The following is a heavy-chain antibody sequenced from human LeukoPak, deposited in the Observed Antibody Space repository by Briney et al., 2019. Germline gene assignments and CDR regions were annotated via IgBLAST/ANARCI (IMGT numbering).Heavy chain of an antibody. Sequence: GGSLRLSCAASGFKFSNHWMHWVRQSPGKGLVRVARINNDGSDTSHADSVEGRFTISRDNAENTLYLQMNSLRVEDTAMYFCASNNWGIDDRGQGTLVTVSS. J-gene: IGHJ4*02. CDR3: ASNNWGIDD. V-gene: IGHV3-74*01. CDR1: GFKFSNHW. CDR2: INNDGSDT. D-gene: IGHD7-27*01.